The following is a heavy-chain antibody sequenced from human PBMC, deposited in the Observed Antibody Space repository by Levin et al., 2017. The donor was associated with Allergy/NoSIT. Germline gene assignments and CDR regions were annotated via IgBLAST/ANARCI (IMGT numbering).Heavy chain of an antibody. CDR1: GGSITSYY. D-gene: IGHD1-1*01. V-gene: IGHV4-59*01. J-gene: IGHJ4*02. CDR2: IYYSGST. Sequence: SETLSLTCTVSGGSITSYYWSWIRQPPGQGLEWIGYIYYSGSTNYNPSLKSRVTISVDTSKNQFSLNLSSVTAADTAVYYCARGPGWNRHFDYWGQGTLVTVSS. CDR3: ARGPGWNRHFDY.